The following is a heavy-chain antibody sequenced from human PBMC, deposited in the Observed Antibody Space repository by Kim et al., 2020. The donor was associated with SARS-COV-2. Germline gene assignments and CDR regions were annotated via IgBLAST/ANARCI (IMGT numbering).Heavy chain of an antibody. CDR1: GFTFSSYG. Sequence: GGSLRLSCAASGFTFSSYGMHWVRQAPGKGLEWVAVISYDGSNKYYADSVKGRFTISRDNSKNTLYLQMNSLRAEDTAVYYCAKELNYYGSGRHPFDYWGQGTLVSVSS. CDR2: ISYDGSNK. CDR3: AKELNYYGSGRHPFDY. D-gene: IGHD3-10*01. V-gene: IGHV3-30*18. J-gene: IGHJ4*02.